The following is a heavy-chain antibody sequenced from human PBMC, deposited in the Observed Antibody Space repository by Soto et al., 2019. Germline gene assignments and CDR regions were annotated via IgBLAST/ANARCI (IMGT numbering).Heavy chain of an antibody. Sequence: QVQLVESGGGVVQPGRSLRLSCAASGFTFSSYGMHWVRQAPGKGLEWVAVISYDGSNKYYADSVKGRFNISRDNSKNTLYLQMNSLRAEDTAVYYCAKDLEAQAGWGPGMDVWGQGTTVTVSS. CDR3: AKDLEAQAGWGPGMDV. J-gene: IGHJ6*02. CDR1: GFTFSSYG. CDR2: ISYDGSNK. V-gene: IGHV3-30*18. D-gene: IGHD3-16*01.